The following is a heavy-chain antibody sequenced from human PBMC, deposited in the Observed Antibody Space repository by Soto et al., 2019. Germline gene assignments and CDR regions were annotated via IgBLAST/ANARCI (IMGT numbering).Heavy chain of an antibody. D-gene: IGHD5-18*01. CDR3: ATGLDTLGELGAAGGRVS. V-gene: IGHV3-48*02. CDR2: ISNDRRTI. CDR1: GFIFSTYN. J-gene: IGHJ5*02. Sequence: GSLSLSCAASGFIFSTYNMIWVRQTPGKGLEWVSYISNDRRTIYYADSVRGRFTISRDNARNSLSLQMNSLRDDNTALYYCATGLDTLGELGAAGGRVSWGQGTLVTVSS.